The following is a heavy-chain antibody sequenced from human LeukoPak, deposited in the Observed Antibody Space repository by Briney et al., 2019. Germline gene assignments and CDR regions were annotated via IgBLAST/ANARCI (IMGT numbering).Heavy chain of an antibody. CDR1: GFTFINYR. V-gene: IGHV3-21*01. Sequence: GGTLRLSCAASGFTFINYRMNWVRQAPGKGLEWVSSISTSRSYIYYADSVKGRFTISRDNAKNSLYLQMNSLRAEDTAVYYCARDGDYYGSGSYRDGFDIWGQGTMVTVSS. D-gene: IGHD3-10*01. J-gene: IGHJ3*02. CDR2: ISTSRSYI. CDR3: ARDGDYYGSGSYRDGFDI.